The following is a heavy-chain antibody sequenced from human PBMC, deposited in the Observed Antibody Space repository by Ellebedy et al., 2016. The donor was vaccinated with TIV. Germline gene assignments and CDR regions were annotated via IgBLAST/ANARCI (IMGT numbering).Heavy chain of an antibody. Sequence: PGGSLRLSCAASGITFSTYNMNWVRQAPGKGLEWVSYISSSSITIFYVDSVKGRFTISRDNAKNSLYLQMNSLRDEDTAVYYCAKSYSSSWSSSFDYWGQGTLVTVSS. CDR3: AKSYSSSWSSSFDY. J-gene: IGHJ4*02. D-gene: IGHD6-13*01. CDR1: GITFSTYN. CDR2: ISSSSITI. V-gene: IGHV3-48*02.